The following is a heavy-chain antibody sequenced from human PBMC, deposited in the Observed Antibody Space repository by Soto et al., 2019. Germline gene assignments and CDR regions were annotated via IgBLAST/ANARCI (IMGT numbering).Heavy chain of an antibody. CDR1: GFTFTSSA. CDR2: IVVGSGNT. V-gene: IGHV1-58*02. D-gene: IGHD2-2*01. J-gene: IGHJ4*02. Sequence: SVKVSCKASGFTFTSSAMQWVRQARGQRLEWIGWIVVGSGNTNYAQKFQERVTITRDMSTSTAYMELSSLRSEDTAVYYCAGASGPGITSDYWGQGTLVTVSS. CDR3: AGASGPGITSDY.